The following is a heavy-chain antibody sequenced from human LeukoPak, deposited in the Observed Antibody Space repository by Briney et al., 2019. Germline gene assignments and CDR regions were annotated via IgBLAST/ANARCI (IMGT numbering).Heavy chain of an antibody. CDR3: AKDLLFGGGDCYLDY. CDR1: GYTFTGYY. Sequence: ASVKVSCKASGYTFTGYYMHWVRQAPGQGLEWMGWINPNSGGTNYAQKFQGRVTMTRDTSISTAYMELSRLRSDDTAVYYCAKDLLFGGGDCYLDYWGQGTLVTVSS. D-gene: IGHD2-21*02. CDR2: INPNSGGT. J-gene: IGHJ4*02. V-gene: IGHV1-2*02.